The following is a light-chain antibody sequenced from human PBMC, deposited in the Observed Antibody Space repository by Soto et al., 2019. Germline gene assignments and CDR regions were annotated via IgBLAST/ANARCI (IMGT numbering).Light chain of an antibody. CDR1: YSNIGSNT. Sequence: QSVLTQPPSASGTPGQGVIISCSRTYSNIGSNTVKWYRQVPGSAPKFLIYSNNERPSGVPDRFSGSKSGTSASLAISGLQSEDDADYYCATWDDALRGWVFGGGTKLTVL. V-gene: IGLV1-44*01. CDR2: SNN. J-gene: IGLJ3*02. CDR3: ATWDDALRGWV.